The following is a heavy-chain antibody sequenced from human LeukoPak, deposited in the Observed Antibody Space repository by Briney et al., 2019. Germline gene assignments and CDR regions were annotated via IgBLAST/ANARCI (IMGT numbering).Heavy chain of an antibody. D-gene: IGHD2-8*01. Sequence: GGSLRLSCAASGFTFSDYYMSWIRQAPGKGLEWVSYISSSGSTIYYADSVKGRFTISRDNAKNSLYLQMNTLRAEDTAVYYCARVSMVYADPGDYEDYWGQGTLVTVSS. CDR3: ARVSMVYADPGDYEDY. V-gene: IGHV3-11*04. CDR1: GFTFSDYY. CDR2: ISSSGSTI. J-gene: IGHJ4*02.